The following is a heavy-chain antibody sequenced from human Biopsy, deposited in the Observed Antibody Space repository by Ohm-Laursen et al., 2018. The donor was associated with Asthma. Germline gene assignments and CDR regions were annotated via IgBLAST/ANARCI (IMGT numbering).Heavy chain of an antibody. D-gene: IGHD6-13*01. Sequence: SSVKVSCKASGDSFSNYAISWVRQAPGQGLEWMGGISPVFGSTNIAQKFQGRVTISADIFTKTAYLEVSSLRSDDTAVYYCASPSSSREILYYYYNMDIWGQGTTVTVSS. CDR3: ASPSSSREILYYYYNMDI. V-gene: IGHV1-69*06. CDR2: ISPVFGST. J-gene: IGHJ6*02. CDR1: GDSFSNYA.